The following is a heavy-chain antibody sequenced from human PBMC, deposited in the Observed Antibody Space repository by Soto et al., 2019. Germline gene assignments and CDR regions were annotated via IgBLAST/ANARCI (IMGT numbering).Heavy chain of an antibody. Sequence: SVKVSCKASGGTFSSYAISWVRQAPGQGLEWMGGIIPIFGTANYAQKFQGRVTITADESTSTAYMELSSLRSEDTAVYYCARVFRYAGYYYGMDVWGQGTTVTVSS. CDR3: ARVFRYAGYYYGMDV. V-gene: IGHV1-69*13. CDR1: GGTFSSYA. J-gene: IGHJ6*02. CDR2: IIPIFGTA. D-gene: IGHD3-10*01.